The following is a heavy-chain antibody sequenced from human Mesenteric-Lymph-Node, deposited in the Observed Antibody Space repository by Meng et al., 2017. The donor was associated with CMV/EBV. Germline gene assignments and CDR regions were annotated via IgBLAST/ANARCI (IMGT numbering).Heavy chain of an antibody. J-gene: IGHJ4*02. CDR2: ISFDGSDK. CDR3: PIHYYGSGSYR. V-gene: IGHV3-30*02. Sequence: GESLKISCAASGITFSGYGMHWVRQAPGKGLEWVAIISFDGSDKHYADSVKGRFPISRDNSKDTLYLQMNSLRAEDTAVYYCPIHYYGSGSYRWGQGTLVTVSS. D-gene: IGHD3-10*01. CDR1: GITFSGYG.